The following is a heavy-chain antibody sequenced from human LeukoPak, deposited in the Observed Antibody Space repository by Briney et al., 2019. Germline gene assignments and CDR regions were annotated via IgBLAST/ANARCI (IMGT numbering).Heavy chain of an antibody. CDR3: ARGVSRYSYGYYYYYYMDV. CDR2: IYYSGST. V-gene: IGHV4-30-4*08. CDR1: GGSISSGDYY. Sequence: PSQTLSHTCTVSGGSISSGDYYWSWIRQPPGKGLEWIGYIYYSGSTYYNPSLKSRVTISVDTSKNQFSLKLSSVTAADTAVYYCARGVSRYSYGYYYYYYMDVWGKGTTVTVSS. J-gene: IGHJ6*03. D-gene: IGHD5-18*01.